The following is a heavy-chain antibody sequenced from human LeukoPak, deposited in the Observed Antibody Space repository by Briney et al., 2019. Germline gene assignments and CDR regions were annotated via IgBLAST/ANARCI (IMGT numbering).Heavy chain of an antibody. V-gene: IGHV3-23*01. CDR2: ISGSGGST. CDR3: AKYRGSSSWFPNYYFDY. Sequence: GGSLRLSCAASGFTFSSYAMSWVRQAPGKGLEWVSAISGSGGSTYYADSVKGRFTISRDNSKNALYLQMNSLRAEDTAVYYCAKYRGSSSWFPNYYFDYWGQGTLVTVSS. D-gene: IGHD1-26*01. J-gene: IGHJ4*02. CDR1: GFTFSSYA.